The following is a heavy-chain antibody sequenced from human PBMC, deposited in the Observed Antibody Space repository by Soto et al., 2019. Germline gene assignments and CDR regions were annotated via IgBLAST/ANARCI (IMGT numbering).Heavy chain of an antibody. V-gene: IGHV3-66*01. CDR1: GFTVSNNY. Sequence: EVQLVESGGGLVQPGGSLRLSCAASGFTVSNNYMCWVRQAPGKGLEWVSLIYSGGVTHYADSVRGRFTISRENSRNTLYLQMNSRRADDTAVYYCATRGTTVATSLWYWGQGTLVTVSS. CDR2: IYSGGVT. CDR3: ATRGTTVATSLWY. D-gene: IGHD4-17*01. J-gene: IGHJ4*02.